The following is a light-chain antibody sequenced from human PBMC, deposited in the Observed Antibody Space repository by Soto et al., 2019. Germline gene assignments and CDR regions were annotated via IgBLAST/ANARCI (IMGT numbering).Light chain of an antibody. J-gene: IGKJ4*01. CDR2: CAS. CDR1: ESLLYSSNNKNY. Sequence: DIVMTQSRDSLAVALGERATVNWKSRESLLYSSNNKNYLAWYQQKPRQPPTLLFYCASTRESGVPDRFSVSGSGTDFTLTIRSLNAEDVAVDVCQPYYHTLTFRGGTKVDI. V-gene: IGKV4-1*01. CDR3: QPYYHTLT.